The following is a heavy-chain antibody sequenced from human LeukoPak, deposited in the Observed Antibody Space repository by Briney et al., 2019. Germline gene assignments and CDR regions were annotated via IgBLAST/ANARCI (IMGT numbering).Heavy chain of an antibody. Sequence: GGSLRFSCAASGFTFSSYAMPWVRQAPGKGLEWVAVISYDGSNKYYADSVKGRFTISRDNSKNTLYLQMNSLRAEDTAVYYCARDFGELLFAEYYFDYWGQGTLVTVSS. CDR2: ISYDGSNK. J-gene: IGHJ4*02. V-gene: IGHV3-30-3*01. CDR3: ARDFGELLFAEYYFDY. CDR1: GFTFSSYA. D-gene: IGHD3-10*01.